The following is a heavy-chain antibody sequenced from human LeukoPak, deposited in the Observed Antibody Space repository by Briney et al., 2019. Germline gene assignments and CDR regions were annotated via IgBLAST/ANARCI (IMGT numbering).Heavy chain of an antibody. CDR1: GFTFTNSW. J-gene: IGHJ4*02. Sequence: GGSLRLSCAASGFTFTNSWMHWVRQAPGKGLAWVSRINNDGSSTSYADSVKGRFTISRDNAKNTLYLQMNSLRAEDTAVYYCARGCCSGGSCYYYWGQGTLVTVSS. CDR3: ARGCCSGGSCYYY. D-gene: IGHD2-15*01. CDR2: INNDGSST. V-gene: IGHV3-74*01.